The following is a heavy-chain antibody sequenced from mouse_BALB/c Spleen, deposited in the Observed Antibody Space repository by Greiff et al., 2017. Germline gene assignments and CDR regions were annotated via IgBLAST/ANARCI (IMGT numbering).Heavy chain of an antibody. CDR1: GYSITSDYA. J-gene: IGHJ1*01. D-gene: IGHD2-14*01. V-gene: IGHV3-2*02. CDR3: ARRVRRGYWYFDV. CDR2: ISYSGST. Sequence: VQLQQSGPGLVKPSQSLSLTCTVTGYSITSDYAWNWIRQFPGNKLEWMGYISYSGSTSYNPSLKSRISITRDTSKNQFFLQLNSVTTEDTATYYCARRVRRGYWYFDVWGAGTTVTVSS.